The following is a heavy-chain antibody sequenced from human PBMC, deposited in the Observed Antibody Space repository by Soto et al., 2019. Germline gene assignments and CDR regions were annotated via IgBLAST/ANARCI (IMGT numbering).Heavy chain of an antibody. CDR1: GGSISSGGYY. CDR3: ARGPGNYDFRSGPGGWFDP. J-gene: IGHJ5*02. V-gene: IGHV4-31*03. Sequence: SETLSLTCTVSGGSISSGGYYWSWIRQHPGKGLEWIGYIYYSGSTYYNPSLKSRVTISVDTSKNQFSLKLSSVTAADTAVYYCARGPGNYDFRSGPGGWFDPWGQGTLVTVSS. D-gene: IGHD3-3*01. CDR2: IYYSGST.